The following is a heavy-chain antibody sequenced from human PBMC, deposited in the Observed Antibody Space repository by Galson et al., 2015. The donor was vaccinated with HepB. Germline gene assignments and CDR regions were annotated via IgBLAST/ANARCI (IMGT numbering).Heavy chain of an antibody. CDR2: ISRSGSYI. J-gene: IGHJ4*02. V-gene: IGHV3-21*01. CDR1: RFTFTDYS. CDR3: ARGFAGREDGIYFDY. Sequence: SLRLSCAASRFTFTDYSMNWVRQAPGKGLEWVSSISRSGSYIYYGDSMKGRFTVSRDNAKNSLYLQMNSLRAEDTAMYYCARGFAGREDGIYFDYWGQGILVTVSS. D-gene: IGHD1-14*01.